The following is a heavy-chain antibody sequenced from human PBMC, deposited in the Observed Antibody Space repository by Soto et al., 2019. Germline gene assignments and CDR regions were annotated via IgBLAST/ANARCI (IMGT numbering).Heavy chain of an antibody. Sequence: SETLSLTCTVSGDSISSYYWSWIRQSAGKGLEWLGRFETSGSSNFNPSLKSRVTMSVDTSKNQFSLKLTSVTAADTAVYYCTRDNNGLGDYWGQGTLVTVSS. CDR2: FETSGSS. J-gene: IGHJ4*02. D-gene: IGHD1-1*01. CDR1: GDSISSYY. V-gene: IGHV4-4*07. CDR3: TRDNNGLGDY.